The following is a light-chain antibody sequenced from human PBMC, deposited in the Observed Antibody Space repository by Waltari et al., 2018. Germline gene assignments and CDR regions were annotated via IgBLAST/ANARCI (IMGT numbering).Light chain of an antibody. CDR1: SSDIGSYNV. CDR3: SSYAGSVV. J-gene: IGLJ3*02. Sequence: QSALTQPASVSGSRGQSITISCTGSSSDIGSYNVVSWYQHHPGKAPKLLIYGVNNRPAGVSNRFSGSKSGNTASLTISGLQAEDEADYYCSSYAGSVVFGVGTKLTVL. V-gene: IGLV2-23*02. CDR2: GVN.